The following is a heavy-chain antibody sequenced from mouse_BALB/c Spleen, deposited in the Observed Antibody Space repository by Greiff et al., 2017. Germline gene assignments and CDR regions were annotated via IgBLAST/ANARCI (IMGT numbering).Heavy chain of an antibody. V-gene: IGHV1-77*01. CDR3: ARSYYYGSSYAPWFAY. CDR2: IYPGSGNT. D-gene: IGHD1-1*01. Sequence: QVQLKQSGAELARPGASVKLSCKASGYTFTDYYINWVKQRTGQGLEWIGEIYPGSGNTYYNEKFKGKATLTADKSSSTAYMQLSSLTSEDSAVYFCARSYYYGSSYAPWFAYWGQGTLVTVSA. CDR1: GYTFTDYY. J-gene: IGHJ3*01.